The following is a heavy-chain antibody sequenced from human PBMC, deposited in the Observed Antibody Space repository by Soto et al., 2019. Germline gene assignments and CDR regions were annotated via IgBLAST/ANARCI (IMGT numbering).Heavy chain of an antibody. J-gene: IGHJ4*02. CDR3: AKDGWELLNYYFDY. CDR1: GFTFSSYG. Sequence: QVQLVESGGGVVQPGRSLRLSCAASGFTFSSYGMHWVRQAPGKGLVWVAVISYDGSNKYYADSVKGRFTISRDNSKNTLYLQMNSLRAEDTAVYYYAKDGWELLNYYFDYWGQGTLVTVSS. D-gene: IGHD1-26*01. V-gene: IGHV3-30*18. CDR2: ISYDGSNK.